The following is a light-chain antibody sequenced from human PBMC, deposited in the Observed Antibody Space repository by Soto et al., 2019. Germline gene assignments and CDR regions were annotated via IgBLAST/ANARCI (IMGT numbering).Light chain of an antibody. CDR1: QNISYY. CDR3: QQSYTTPWT. Sequence: DIQMTQSPSPLSASVGDRLTITCRASQNISYYLNWFQQTPGKAPQLLIFGASNLHIGVPSRFSGSGSGTDFALTISSLQPEDFATYHCQQSYTTPWTFGQGTKV. V-gene: IGKV1-39*01. CDR2: GAS. J-gene: IGKJ1*01.